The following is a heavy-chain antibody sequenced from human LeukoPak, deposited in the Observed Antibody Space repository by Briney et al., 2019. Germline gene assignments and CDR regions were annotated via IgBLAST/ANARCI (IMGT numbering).Heavy chain of an antibody. V-gene: IGHV4-34*01. CDR2: INHSGST. Sequence: SETLSLTCAVYGGSFSGYYRSWIRQPPGKGLEWIGEINHSGSTNYNPSLKSRVTISVDTSKNQFSLKLSSVTAADTAVYYCARGPSVLLWFGQLLPFDYWGQGTLVTVSS. CDR3: ARGPSVLLWFGQLLPFDY. J-gene: IGHJ4*02. D-gene: IGHD3-10*01. CDR1: GGSFSGYY.